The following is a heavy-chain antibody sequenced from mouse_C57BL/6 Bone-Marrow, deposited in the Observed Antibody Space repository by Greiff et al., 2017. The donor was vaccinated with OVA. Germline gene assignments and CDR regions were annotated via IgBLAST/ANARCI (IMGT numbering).Heavy chain of an antibody. Sequence: EVQLQQSGPELVKPGASVKMSCKASGYTFTDYYMHWVKQTHGKSLEWIGYINPNNGGTSYNQQFKGKATLTVNKSSSTAYMELRSLTSEDSAVYYCARGDYYGSSPAWFAYWGQGTLVTVSA. CDR3: ARGDYYGSSPAWFAY. CDR1: GYTFTDYY. D-gene: IGHD1-1*01. CDR2: INPNNGGT. J-gene: IGHJ3*01. V-gene: IGHV1-22*01.